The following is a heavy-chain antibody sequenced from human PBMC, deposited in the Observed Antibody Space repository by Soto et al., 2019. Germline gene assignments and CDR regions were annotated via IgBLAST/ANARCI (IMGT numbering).Heavy chain of an antibody. J-gene: IGHJ4*02. D-gene: IGHD2-21*02. CDR2: ISNDGSDE. V-gene: IGHV3-30*18. CDR1: GFTFSKFG. Sequence: QVQLVESGGGVVQPGRSLRLSCAASGFTFSKFGMHWLRQAPGRGLEWVAGISNDGSDEYYVDSVKGRFNISRDNSKITLSLQMNSLRFEDTAVYFCAKERRKWGDSPFEKWGQGTLVTVSS. CDR3: AKERRKWGDSPFEK.